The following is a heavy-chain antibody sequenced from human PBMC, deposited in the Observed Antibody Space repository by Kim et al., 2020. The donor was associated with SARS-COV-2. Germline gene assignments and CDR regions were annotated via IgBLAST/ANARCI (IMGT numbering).Heavy chain of an antibody. J-gene: IGHJ4*02. D-gene: IGHD3-3*01. CDR1: GGSISSGGYY. Sequence: SETLSLTCTVSGGSISSGGYYWSWIRQHPGKGLEWIGYIYYSGSTYYNPSLKSRVTISVDTSKNQFSLKLSSVTAADTAVYYCARAATXFGVVISXXDYWGQGTLVTVSS. CDR2: IYYSGST. CDR3: ARAATXFGVVISXXDY. V-gene: IGHV4-31*03.